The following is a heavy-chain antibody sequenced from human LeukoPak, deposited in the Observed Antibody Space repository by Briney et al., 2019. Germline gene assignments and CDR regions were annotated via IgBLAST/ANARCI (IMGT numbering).Heavy chain of an antibody. CDR2: IYTSGST. CDR3: TTRISVHTGPFDI. Sequence: SETLSLTCTVSGGSISSYYWSWIRQPAGKGLEWIGRIYTSGSTNYNPSLKSRVTMSVDTSKNQFSLKLSSVTAADTAVYYCTTRISVHTGPFDIWGQGTMVTVSS. D-gene: IGHD1-1*01. V-gene: IGHV4-4*07. J-gene: IGHJ3*02. CDR1: GGSISSYY.